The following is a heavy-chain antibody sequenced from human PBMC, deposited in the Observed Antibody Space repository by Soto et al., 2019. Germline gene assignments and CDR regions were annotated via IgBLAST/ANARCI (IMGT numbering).Heavy chain of an antibody. Sequence: GGSLRLSCAASGFTFSDYYMSWIRQAPGKGLEWVSYISSSSSYTNYADSVKGRFTISRDNAKNSLYLHMNSLRAEDTAVYYCARVDDSSGFYYGVDYWGQGTLVTVSS. D-gene: IGHD3-22*01. V-gene: IGHV3-11*05. J-gene: IGHJ4*02. CDR3: ARVDDSSGFYYGVDY. CDR1: GFTFSDYY. CDR2: ISSSSSYT.